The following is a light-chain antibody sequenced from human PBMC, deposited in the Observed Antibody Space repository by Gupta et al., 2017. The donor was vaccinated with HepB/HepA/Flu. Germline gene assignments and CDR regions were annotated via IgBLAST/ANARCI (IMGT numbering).Light chain of an antibody. CDR1: SPNIGSHT. Sequence: QSVLTQPPSLSGTPGQRITISCSGTSPNIGSHTVSWYQQLPGTAPKLLIYDNDQRPSGVPDRVSGSKFVTSASLAISGLQSDDEADYYCATWDDSLNGPVFGGGTKLTVL. CDR2: DND. CDR3: ATWDDSLNGPV. J-gene: IGLJ3*02. V-gene: IGLV1-44*01.